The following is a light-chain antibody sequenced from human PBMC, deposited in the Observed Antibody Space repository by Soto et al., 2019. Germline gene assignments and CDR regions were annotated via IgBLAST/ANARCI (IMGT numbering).Light chain of an antibody. CDR1: SSNIGRNY. Sequence: QSVLTQPPSASGTPGQRVTISCSGSSSNIGRNYVYWYQQFPGTAPKLLIYSNNQRPSGVPDRFSGSKSGTSASLAISGLRSEDEAYYFWAAWDDSLSGPYVFGAGTKV. J-gene: IGLJ1*01. CDR2: SNN. V-gene: IGLV1-47*01. CDR3: AAWDDSLSGPYV.